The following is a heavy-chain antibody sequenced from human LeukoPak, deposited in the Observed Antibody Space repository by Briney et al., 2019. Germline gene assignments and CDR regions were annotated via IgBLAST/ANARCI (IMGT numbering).Heavy chain of an antibody. CDR3: GRAFPPLRTSSAGDL. J-gene: IGHJ4*02. V-gene: IGHV3-69-1*02. CDR2: ISGLSTHI. Sequence: GGSLRLSCSASGFTFSDYDMNWVRQAPGKGLEWVSSISGLSTHIYYGDSVKGRFSISRDNAKSSVYLQMNSLGVEDTAIYYCGRAFPPLRTSSAGDLWGQGILVTVSS. D-gene: IGHD3-16*01. CDR1: GFTFSDYD.